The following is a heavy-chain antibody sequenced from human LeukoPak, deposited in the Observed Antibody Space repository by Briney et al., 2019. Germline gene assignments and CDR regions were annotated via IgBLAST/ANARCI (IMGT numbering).Heavy chain of an antibody. Sequence: SETLSLTCAVSGGSLRSYYWSWIRQPAGKGLESIGRIYSSGTTNYNTSLKSRVTMSVDMSTNQFSLRLSSVTAADTAIYYCARDGYTASYYSLDYWGQGILVTVSS. D-gene: IGHD1-26*01. CDR3: ARDGYTASYYSLDY. CDR1: GGSLRSYY. J-gene: IGHJ4*02. CDR2: IYSSGTT. V-gene: IGHV4-4*07.